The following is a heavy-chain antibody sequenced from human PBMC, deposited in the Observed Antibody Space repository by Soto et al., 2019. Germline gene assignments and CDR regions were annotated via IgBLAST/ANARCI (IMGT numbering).Heavy chain of an antibody. V-gene: IGHV1-3*01. Sequence: ASVEVSCRASGYTFTSYAMHWVRQAPGQRLEWMGWINAGNGNTKYSQKFQGRVTITRDTSASTAYMELSSLRSEDTAVYYCARGDSSSSPYYYYYGMDVWGQGTTVTVSS. CDR2: INAGNGNT. D-gene: IGHD6-6*01. J-gene: IGHJ6*02. CDR3: ARGDSSSSPYYYYYGMDV. CDR1: GYTFTSYA.